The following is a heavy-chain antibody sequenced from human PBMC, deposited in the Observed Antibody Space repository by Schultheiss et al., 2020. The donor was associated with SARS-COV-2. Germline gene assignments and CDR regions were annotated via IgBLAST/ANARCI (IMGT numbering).Heavy chain of an antibody. CDR2: IWYDGSNT. CDR3: ARDLMSSSWYETYYGMDV. V-gene: IGHV3-33*01. CDR1: GFTFSSYG. Sequence: GGSLRLSCAASGFTFSSYGMHWVRQAPGKGLEWVAVIWYDGSNTYYADSVKGRFTISRDNSKNTLYLQMNSLRAEDTAVYYCARDLMSSSWYETYYGMDVWGQGTTVTVSS. J-gene: IGHJ6*02. D-gene: IGHD6-13*01.